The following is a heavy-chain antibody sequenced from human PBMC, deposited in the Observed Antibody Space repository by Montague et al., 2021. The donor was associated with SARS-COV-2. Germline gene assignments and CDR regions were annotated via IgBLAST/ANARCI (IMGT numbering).Heavy chain of an antibody. V-gene: IGHV4-59*01. Sequence: SETLSLTCTVSGGSIRNYYWTWIQQSPGKGLEWIGFIYYSRSTNSNPSLESRVTISVNTSKNHFSLNLTSVTAADTAVYYCARGEILNANSGYVYHGMDVWGQGTLVTVSS. CDR2: IYYSRST. J-gene: IGHJ6*02. D-gene: IGHD3-9*01. CDR3: ARGEILNANSGYVYHGMDV. CDR1: GGSIRNYY.